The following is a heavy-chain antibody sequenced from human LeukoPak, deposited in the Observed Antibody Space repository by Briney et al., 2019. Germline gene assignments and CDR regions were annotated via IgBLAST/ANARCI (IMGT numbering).Heavy chain of an antibody. D-gene: IGHD3-22*01. J-gene: IGHJ5*02. Sequence: SETLSLTCTVSGGSVSSGSYYWSWIRQPPGKGLEWIGYIHYSGSTNYNPSLKSRVTISVDTSKNQFSLKLSSVTAADTAVYYCARAGRNYDSSGYYYEGWFDPWGQGTLVTVSS. CDR3: ARAGRNYDSSGYYYEGWFDP. CDR1: GGSVSSGSYY. V-gene: IGHV4-61*01. CDR2: IHYSGST.